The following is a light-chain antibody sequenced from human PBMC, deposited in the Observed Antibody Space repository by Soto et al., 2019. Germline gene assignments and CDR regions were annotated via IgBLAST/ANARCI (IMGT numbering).Light chain of an antibody. J-gene: IGKJ1*01. Sequence: DIQMTQSPSSVAASVLDRVTITFRASRAIDSWLAWYQQKXGEAPKXXIFTGSLLHSGVPPRFSGSGAGTDFTLTISSLQPEDFATDYCQQTLSFTPTFGQGTKVDIK. CDR1: RAIDSW. CDR2: TGS. V-gene: IGKV1-12*01. CDR3: QQTLSFTPT.